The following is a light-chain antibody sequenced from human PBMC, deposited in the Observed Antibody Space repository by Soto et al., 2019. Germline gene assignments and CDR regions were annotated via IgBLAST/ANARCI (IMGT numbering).Light chain of an antibody. J-gene: IGKJ1*01. V-gene: IGKV3-20*01. CDR2: GAS. CDR1: QSVSSSF. CDR3: QQYDSSPVT. Sequence: EIVLTQSPGTLSLYPGERATLSCRASQSVSSSFLAWYQQKPGQAPRLLIYGASSRVTGIPDRFSGSGSGTDFTLTISRLEPEDLAVYYCQQYDSSPVTFGQGTKVEIK.